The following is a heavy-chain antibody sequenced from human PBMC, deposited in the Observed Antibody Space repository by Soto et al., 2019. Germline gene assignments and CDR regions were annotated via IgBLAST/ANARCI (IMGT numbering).Heavy chain of an antibody. CDR1: GFTFASYA. J-gene: IGHJ6*02. Sequence: PGESLKISCAASGFTFASYATSWVRQAPGKGLEWVSGISGSGGNTYNADSVKGRFTISRDNSKNALYLDMISLRAEDTAVYYCAKHRTLYSSSWYDIGYYYGMDVWGQGTTVTVSS. V-gene: IGHV3-23*01. D-gene: IGHD6-13*01. CDR3: AKHRTLYSSSWYDIGYYYGMDV. CDR2: ISGSGGNT.